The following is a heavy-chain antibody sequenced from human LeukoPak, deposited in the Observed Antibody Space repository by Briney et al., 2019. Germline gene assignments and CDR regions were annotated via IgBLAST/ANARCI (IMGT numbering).Heavy chain of an antibody. CDR2: IWYDGSNK. Sequence: GRSLRLSYAASGFTFSSYGMHWVRQAPGKGLEWVAVIWYDGSNKYYADSVKGRFTISRDNSKNTLYLQMNSLRAEDTAVYYRAREDNDSSGYYYFFDYWGQGTLVTVSS. CDR3: AREDNDSSGYYYFFDY. D-gene: IGHD3-22*01. V-gene: IGHV3-33*01. J-gene: IGHJ4*02. CDR1: GFTFSSYG.